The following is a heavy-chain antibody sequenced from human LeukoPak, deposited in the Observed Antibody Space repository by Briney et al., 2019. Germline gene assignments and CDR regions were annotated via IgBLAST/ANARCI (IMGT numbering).Heavy chain of an antibody. CDR3: ASQGYSSLSSMVV. V-gene: IGHV3-21*01. CDR2: ISSSGSYK. J-gene: IGHJ4*02. CDR1: GFAFSSYD. D-gene: IGHD6-13*01. Sequence: GGSLRLSCAASGFAFSSYDMNWVRQAPGKGLEWVSAISSSGSYKDYADSVKGRFTISRDNAKNSPYLQMNSLRAEDTAIFYCASQGYSSLSSMVVWGQGTLVTVSS.